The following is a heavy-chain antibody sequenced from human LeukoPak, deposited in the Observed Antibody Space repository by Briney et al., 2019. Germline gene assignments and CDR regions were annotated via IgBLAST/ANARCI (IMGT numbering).Heavy chain of an antibody. CDR1: GFTFSSYA. Sequence: GGTLRLSCAASGFTFSSYAMGWVRQAPGKGLEWVSAISGSGGSTYYADSVKGRFTISRDNSKNTLYLQMNSLRAEDTAVYYCAKVTWIQLWFFDYWGQGTLVTVSS. D-gene: IGHD5-18*01. V-gene: IGHV3-23*01. CDR2: ISGSGGST. CDR3: AKVTWIQLWFFDY. J-gene: IGHJ4*02.